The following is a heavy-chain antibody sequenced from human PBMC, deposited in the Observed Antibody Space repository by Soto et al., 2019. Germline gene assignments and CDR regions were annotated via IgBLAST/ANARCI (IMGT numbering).Heavy chain of an antibody. CDR2: ISSSGDYL. Sequence: GGSLRLSCAASGFTFRRNNMNWVRQAPGKGLEWVASISSSGDYLYYADSVKGRFIISRDNFQNSLILQMNNLRADDTAVYYCASQRNYGEHDYWGRGTLVTVSS. V-gene: IGHV3-21*01. CDR1: GFTFRRNN. D-gene: IGHD4-17*01. CDR3: ASQRNYGEHDY. J-gene: IGHJ4*02.